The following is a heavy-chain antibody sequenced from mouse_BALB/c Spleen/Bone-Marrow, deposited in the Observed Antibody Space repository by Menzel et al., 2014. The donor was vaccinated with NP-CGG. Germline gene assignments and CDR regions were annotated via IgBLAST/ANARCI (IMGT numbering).Heavy chain of an antibody. V-gene: IGHV2-9*02. Sequence: VQLQQSGPGLVAPSQSLSSTCTVSGFSLTSYGVHWVRQPPGKGLEWLGVIWAGGSTNYNSALMSRLSISKDNSKSQVFLKMNSLQTDDTAMYYCAREYYGVAYWGQGTLVTVSA. CDR2: IWAGGST. CDR1: GFSLTSYG. D-gene: IGHD1-1*01. J-gene: IGHJ3*01. CDR3: AREYYGVAY.